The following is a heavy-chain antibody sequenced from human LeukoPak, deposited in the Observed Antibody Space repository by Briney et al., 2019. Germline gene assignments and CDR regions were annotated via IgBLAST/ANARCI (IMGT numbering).Heavy chain of an antibody. CDR3: AKDGDSSGYFAYFDY. J-gene: IGHJ4*02. CDR1: GFTFDDYA. Sequence: GGSLRLSCAASGFTFDDYAMHWVRQAPGKGLEWVSGISWNSGSIGYADSVKGRFTISRDNAKNSLYLQMNSLRAEDTALYYCAKDGDSSGYFAYFDYWGQGTLVTVSS. CDR2: ISWNSGSI. D-gene: IGHD3-22*01. V-gene: IGHV3-9*01.